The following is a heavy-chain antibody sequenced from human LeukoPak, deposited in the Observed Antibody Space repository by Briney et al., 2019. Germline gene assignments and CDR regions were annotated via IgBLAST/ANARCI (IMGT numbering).Heavy chain of an antibody. CDR1: GFTFSSYA. CDR2: ISGSGGST. Sequence: GGSLRLSCAASGFTFSSYAMSWVRQAPGKGLEWVSAISGSGGSTYYADSVKGRFTISRDNSKNTLYLQMNSLRAEDTAVYYCARKNCSGWYVRGVYFDYWGQGTLVTVSS. D-gene: IGHD6-19*01. CDR3: ARKNCSGWYVRGVYFDY. J-gene: IGHJ4*02. V-gene: IGHV3-23*01.